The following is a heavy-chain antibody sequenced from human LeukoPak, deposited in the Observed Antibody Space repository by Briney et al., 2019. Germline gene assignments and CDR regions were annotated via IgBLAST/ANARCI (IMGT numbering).Heavy chain of an antibody. CDR1: GGTFSSYA. CDR2: INPSGGST. Sequence: GASVKVSCKASGGTFSSYAISWVRQAPGQGLEWMGIINPSGGSTSYAQKFQGRVTMTRDTSTSTVYMELSSLRSEDTAVYYCARPHSSSWYVLDYWGQGTPVTVSS. V-gene: IGHV1-46*01. J-gene: IGHJ4*02. CDR3: ARPHSSSWYVLDY. D-gene: IGHD6-13*01.